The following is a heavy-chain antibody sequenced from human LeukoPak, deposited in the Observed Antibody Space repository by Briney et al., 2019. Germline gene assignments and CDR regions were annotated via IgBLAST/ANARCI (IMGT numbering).Heavy chain of an antibody. Sequence: ASVKVSCKASGYTSTSYYMHWVRQAPGQGLEWMGIINPSGGSTSYAQKFQGRVTMTGDTSTSTVYMELSSLRSEDTAVYYCARDDSSGYYYWGQGTLVTVSS. CDR3: ARDDSSGYYY. CDR2: INPSGGST. V-gene: IGHV1-46*01. CDR1: GYTSTSYY. J-gene: IGHJ4*02. D-gene: IGHD3-22*01.